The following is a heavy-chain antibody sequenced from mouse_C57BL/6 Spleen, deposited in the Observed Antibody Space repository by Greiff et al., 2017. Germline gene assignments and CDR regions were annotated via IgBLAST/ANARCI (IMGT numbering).Heavy chain of an antibody. CDR1: GYAFSSYW. J-gene: IGHJ3*01. D-gene: IGHD1-1*01. CDR2: IYPGDGAT. Sequence: VQLQESGAELVKPGASVKISCKASGYAFSSYWMHWVKQRPGKGLEWIGQIYPGDGATNYNGKFKGKATLTADKSSSTAYMQLSSLTSEDSAVYFCARSYYGRPWFAYWGQGTLVTVSA. V-gene: IGHV1-80*01. CDR3: ARSYYGRPWFAY.